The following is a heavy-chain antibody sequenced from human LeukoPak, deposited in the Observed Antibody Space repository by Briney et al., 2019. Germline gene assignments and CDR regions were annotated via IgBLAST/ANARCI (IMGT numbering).Heavy chain of an antibody. Sequence: GASVKVSCKTSGYTFTTNGISWLRQAPGQGLEWMGWISANSGNTNYAQKYQGRVTMTTDTSASTVYMELRSLRSDDTAVYYCARDRWYTFDNWGQGTLITVSS. CDR3: ARDRWYTFDN. CDR1: GYTFTTNG. CDR2: ISANSGNT. V-gene: IGHV1-18*01. D-gene: IGHD4-23*01. J-gene: IGHJ4*02.